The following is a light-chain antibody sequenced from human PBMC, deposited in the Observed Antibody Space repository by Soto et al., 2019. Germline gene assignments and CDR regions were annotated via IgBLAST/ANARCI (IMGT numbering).Light chain of an antibody. CDR3: QQYNSYSPYT. Sequence: DIQMTQSPSTLSASVGDRVTITCRASQSISSWLAWYQQKPGKAPKRLIYKASSLESGVPSRFSGSGSGTEFTLTISSLQPDDFATYFCQQYNSYSPYTFGQGTKLEIQ. CDR1: QSISSW. CDR2: KAS. J-gene: IGKJ2*01. V-gene: IGKV1-5*03.